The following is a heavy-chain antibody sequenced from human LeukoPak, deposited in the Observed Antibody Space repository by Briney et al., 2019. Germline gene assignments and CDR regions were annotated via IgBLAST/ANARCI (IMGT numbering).Heavy chain of an antibody. CDR2: INSDGSAT. V-gene: IGHV3-74*01. CDR1: GFPFSSYW. D-gene: IGHD6-6*01. CDR3: AKFLAVIAARDSLYFQH. Sequence: PGGSLRLSCAASGFPFSSYWMHWVRQVPGKGLLWVSRINSDGSATIYADSVRGRFTISRDNSKNTLYLQMSSLRAEDTAVYYCAKFLAVIAARDSLYFQHWGQGTLVTVSS. J-gene: IGHJ1*01.